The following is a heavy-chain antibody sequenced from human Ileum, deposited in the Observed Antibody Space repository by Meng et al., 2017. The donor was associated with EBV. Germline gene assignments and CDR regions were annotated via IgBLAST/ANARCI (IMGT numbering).Heavy chain of an antibody. CDR1: GGSFSGYY. J-gene: IGHJ4*02. V-gene: IGHV4-34*01. D-gene: IGHD6-13*01. Sequence: QGQLLQWGAGLLNPSETLSLTCAVYGGSFSGYYWTWIRQPPGKGLEWIGEINHSGSTNYNPSLKSRVTISVDKNQFSLKLSSVTAADTAVYYCARGFYTYGSSCFDYWGQGTLVTVSS. CDR3: ARGFYTYGSSCFDY. CDR2: INHSGST.